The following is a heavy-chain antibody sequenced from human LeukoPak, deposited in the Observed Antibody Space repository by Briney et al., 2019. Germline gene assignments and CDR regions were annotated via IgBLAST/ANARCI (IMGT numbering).Heavy chain of an antibody. CDR1: GFTFSSYS. CDR2: ISSSSSTI. J-gene: IGHJ4*02. D-gene: IGHD5-12*01. V-gene: IGHV3-48*04. CDR3: AKDFRGYSGYDYGY. Sequence: GGSLRLSCAASGFTFSSYSMNWVRQAPGKGLEWVSYISSSSSTIYYADSVKGRFTISRDNAKNSVYLQMNSLRAEDTAVYYCAKDFRGYSGYDYGYWGQGTLVTVSS.